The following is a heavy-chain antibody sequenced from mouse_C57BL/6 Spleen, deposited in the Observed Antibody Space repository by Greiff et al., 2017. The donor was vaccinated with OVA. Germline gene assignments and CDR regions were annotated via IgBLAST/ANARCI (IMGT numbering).Heavy chain of an antibody. D-gene: IGHD1-1*01. CDR2: IDPSDSET. J-gene: IGHJ2*01. V-gene: IGHV1-52*01. Sequence: QVQLQQPGAELVRPGSSVKLSCKASGYTFTSYWMHWVKQRPIQGLEWIGNIDPSDSETHYNQKFKDKATLTVDKSSSTAYMQLSSLTSKDSAVYYCARRITGDYFGYWGQGTTLTVSS. CDR1: GYTFTSYW. CDR3: ARRITGDYFGY.